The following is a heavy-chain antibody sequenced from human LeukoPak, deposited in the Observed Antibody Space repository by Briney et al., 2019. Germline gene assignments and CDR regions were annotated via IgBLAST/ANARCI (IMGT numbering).Heavy chain of an antibody. CDR3: ARGMVYAISFDY. CDR1: GGSISSYY. CDR2: IYTSGST. J-gene: IGHJ4*02. D-gene: IGHD2-8*01. Sequence: PSETLSLTCTVSGGSISSYYWSWIRQPAGKGLVWIGRIYTSGSTNYNPSLKSRVTMSVDTSKNQFSLKLSSVTAADTAVYYCARGMVYAISFDYWGQGTLVTVSS. V-gene: IGHV4-4*07.